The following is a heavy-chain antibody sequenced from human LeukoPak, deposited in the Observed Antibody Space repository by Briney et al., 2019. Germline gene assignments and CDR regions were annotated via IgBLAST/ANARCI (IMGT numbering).Heavy chain of an antibody. J-gene: IGHJ5*02. CDR2: IKQDGSEK. V-gene: IGHV3-7*01. CDR1: GFTFSSYE. CDR3: AREPYCSGGSCYVSWFDP. Sequence: QPGGSLRLSCAASGFTFSSYEMNWVRQAPGKGLEWVANIKQDGSEKYYVDSVKGRFTISRDNAKNSLFLQMNSLRAEDTAVYYCAREPYCSGGSCYVSWFDPWGQGTLVTVSS. D-gene: IGHD2-15*01.